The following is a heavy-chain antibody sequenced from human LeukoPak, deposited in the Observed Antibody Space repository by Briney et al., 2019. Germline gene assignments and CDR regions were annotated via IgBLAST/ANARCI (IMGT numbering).Heavy chain of an antibody. D-gene: IGHD3-22*01. J-gene: IGHJ5*02. CDR3: ARRDCDSIKCRGSNWFDP. CDR1: GFTFTDYS. CDR2: ISKNSNTI. V-gene: IGHV3-48*01. Sequence: GGSLTLSCAASGFTFTDYSMNWVRQAPGKELERVSYISKNSNTIYYADSVKGRFTISRDNAKKSLYLQMNNLRAEDTAVYYCARRDCDSIKCRGSNWFDPWGQGTLVSVSS.